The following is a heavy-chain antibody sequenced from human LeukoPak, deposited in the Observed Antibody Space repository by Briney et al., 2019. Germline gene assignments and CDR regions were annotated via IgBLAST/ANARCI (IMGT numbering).Heavy chain of an antibody. CDR1: GGSFSTYY. Sequence: SETLSLTCTVSGGSFSTYYWSWIRQPPGKGLEWIGYIYYSGSTNYNPSLKSRVTISVDTSKNQFSLKLSSVTAADTAVYYRATMRAYSSSPGKGRNAWCFDYWGQGTLVTVSS. CDR3: ATMRAYSSSPGKGRNAWCFDY. V-gene: IGHV4-59*08. J-gene: IGHJ4*02. CDR2: IYYSGST. D-gene: IGHD6-13*01.